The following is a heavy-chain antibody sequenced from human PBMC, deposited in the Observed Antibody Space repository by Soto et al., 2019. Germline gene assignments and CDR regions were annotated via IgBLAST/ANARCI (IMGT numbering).Heavy chain of an antibody. CDR3: APSYGSGSTHFDY. CDR2: VNPIVGMS. V-gene: IGHV1-69*02. CDR1: GGTFNFYT. J-gene: IGHJ4*02. Sequence: QVQLVQSGAEVKKPGSSVKVSCTASGGTFNFYTINWVRQAPGQRPEWVGRVNPIVGMSSSASKFQGRVTITANTSTRNVYLDLTGLKSKDTVVSYCAPSYGSGSTHFDYWGQGTLVTLSS. D-gene: IGHD3-10*01.